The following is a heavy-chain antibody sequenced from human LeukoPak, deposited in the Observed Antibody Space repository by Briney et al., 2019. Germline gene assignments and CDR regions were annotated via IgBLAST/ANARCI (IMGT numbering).Heavy chain of an antibody. D-gene: IGHD3-9*01. Sequence: ASVKVSCKASGYTFTGYYLHLVRQAPGQGLEWMGWINPNSGGTKYPRKFQGRVTMTRDTSISTAYLEVSRLRSDDTAVYYCARKYDILTGQSNWFDPWGQGTLVTVSS. J-gene: IGHJ5*02. V-gene: IGHV1-2*02. CDR2: INPNSGGT. CDR3: ARKYDILTGQSNWFDP. CDR1: GYTFTGYY.